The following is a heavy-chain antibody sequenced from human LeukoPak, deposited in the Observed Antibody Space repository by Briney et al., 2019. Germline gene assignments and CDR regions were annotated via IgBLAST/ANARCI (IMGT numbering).Heavy chain of an antibody. CDR3: ARHSDDCSGSACYDY. D-gene: IGHD2-15*01. CDR2: IYYSGST. J-gene: IGHJ4*02. Sequence: PSETLSLTCTVSGVSISRYYWSWIRQPPGKGLEWVGDIYYSGSTNYNPSLKSRVTISVDTSKNQFSLKLSSVTGADTAVYYCARHSDDCSGSACYDYWGQGTLVTVSS. V-gene: IGHV4-59*08. CDR1: GVSISRYY.